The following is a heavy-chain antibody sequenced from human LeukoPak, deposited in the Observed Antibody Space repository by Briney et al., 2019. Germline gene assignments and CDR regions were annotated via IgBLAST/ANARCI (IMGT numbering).Heavy chain of an antibody. Sequence: GGSLRLSCAASGFTFDNYAMTWVRQAPGKGLEWVSGISGSGDNTYYADSVKGRFIISRDNDENTLYLQMHSLRADDTAVYYCAKDPHFDFWSGYSYHLDQWGQGTLVTVSS. CDR2: ISGSGDNT. V-gene: IGHV3-23*01. CDR3: AKDPHFDFWSGYSYHLDQ. CDR1: GFTFDNYA. J-gene: IGHJ4*02. D-gene: IGHD3-3*01.